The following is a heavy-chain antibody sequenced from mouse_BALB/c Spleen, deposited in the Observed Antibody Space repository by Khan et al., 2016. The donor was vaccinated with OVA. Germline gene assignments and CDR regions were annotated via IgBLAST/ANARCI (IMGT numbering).Heavy chain of an antibody. CDR1: GFNIKDSY. Sequence: VQLQQSGAELVKPGASVKLSCTASGFNIKDSYMHWVKQRPEQGLEWIGRIDPANGNTKYNPKFQGKATITPDTSSNTAYLQLSRLTSEDTAVYYGARIDAWGQGTTLTVSS. V-gene: IGHV14-3*02. CDR2: IDPANGNT. CDR3: ARIDA. J-gene: IGHJ2*01.